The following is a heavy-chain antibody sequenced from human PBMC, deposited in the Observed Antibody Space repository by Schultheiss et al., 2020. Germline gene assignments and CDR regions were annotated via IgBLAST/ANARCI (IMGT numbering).Heavy chain of an antibody. Sequence: GGSLRLSCAASRFTFSSYWMHWVRQAPGKGLVWVSRINSDGSSTSYADSVKGRFTISRDNAKNTLYLQMNSLRAEDTALYYCAKDISPVRTGYFQHWGQGTLVTISS. V-gene: IGHV3-74*01. CDR3: AKDISPVRTGYFQH. D-gene: IGHD1-1*01. CDR1: RFTFSSYW. CDR2: INSDGSST. J-gene: IGHJ1*01.